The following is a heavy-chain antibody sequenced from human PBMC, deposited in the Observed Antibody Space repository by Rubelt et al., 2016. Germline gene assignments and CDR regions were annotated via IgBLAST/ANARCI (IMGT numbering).Heavy chain of an antibody. Sequence: QVQLKQWGAGLLKPSETLSVTCAVYGGSFSGYYWTWIRQPPGKGLEWIGEINHGGSTNHNPSLKSRVTIAVDTSKNQISLNCRSVTAADTAMYYCARSSSYDYVYDYWGQGTRVTVSA. CDR1: GGSFSGYY. CDR3: ARSSSYDYVYDY. D-gene: IGHD5-12*01. V-gene: IGHV4-34*01. CDR2: INHGGST. J-gene: IGHJ4*02.